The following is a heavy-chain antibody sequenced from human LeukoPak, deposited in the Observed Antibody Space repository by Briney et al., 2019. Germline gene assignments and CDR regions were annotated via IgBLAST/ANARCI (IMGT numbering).Heavy chain of an antibody. J-gene: IGHJ6*02. V-gene: IGHV1-46*01. CDR3: ARDFLVYSSSSTRSDYYGMDV. CDR1: GYTFTSYY. D-gene: IGHD6-6*01. Sequence: ASVKVSCKSSGYTFTSYYMHWVRQAPGQGLEWMGIINPSGGSTSYAQKFQGRVIMTRDTSTSTVYMELSSLRSEDTAVYYCARDFLVYSSSSTRSDYYGMDVWGQGTTVTVSS. CDR2: INPSGGST.